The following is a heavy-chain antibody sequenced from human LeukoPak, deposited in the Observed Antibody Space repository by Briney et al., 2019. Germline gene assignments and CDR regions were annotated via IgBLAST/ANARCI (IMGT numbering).Heavy chain of an antibody. CDR2: ISSSSSYI. D-gene: IGHD5-24*01. CDR1: GFTFSSYS. CDR3: ARSWKRDGYNFGY. Sequence: PGGSLRLSCAASGFTFSSYSMNWVRQAPGKGLEWVSSISSSSSYIYYADSVKGRFTISRDNAKNSLYLQMNGLRAEDTAVYYCARSWKRDGYNFGYWGQGTLVTVSS. V-gene: IGHV3-21*01. J-gene: IGHJ4*02.